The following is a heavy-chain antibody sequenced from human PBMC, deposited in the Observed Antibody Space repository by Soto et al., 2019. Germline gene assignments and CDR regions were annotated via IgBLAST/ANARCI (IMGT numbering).Heavy chain of an antibody. CDR3: ARSGVRDYSDSSGSTYGMDV. Sequence: GGSLRLSCAASGFTFSSYGMHWVRQAPGKGLEWVAVIWYDGSNKYYADSVKGRFTISRDNSKNTLYLQMNSLRAEDTAVYYCARSGVRDYSDSSGSTYGMDVWGQGTTVTVSS. V-gene: IGHV3-33*01. D-gene: IGHD3-22*01. CDR1: GFTFSSYG. J-gene: IGHJ6*02. CDR2: IWYDGSNK.